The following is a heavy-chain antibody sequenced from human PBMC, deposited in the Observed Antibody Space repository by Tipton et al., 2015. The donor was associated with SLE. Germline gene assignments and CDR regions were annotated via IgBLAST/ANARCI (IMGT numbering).Heavy chain of an antibody. D-gene: IGHD6-13*01. CDR1: GFTFSSYS. CDR3: AKDAYPGIAAAPRPFGY. CDR2: ISSSSSTI. V-gene: IGHV3-48*01. Sequence: SLRLSCAASGFTFSSYSMNWVRQAPGKGLEWVSYISSSSSTIYYADSVKGRFTISRGNAKNSLYLQMNSLRAEDTAVYYCAKDAYPGIAAAPRPFGYWGQGTLVTVSS. J-gene: IGHJ4*02.